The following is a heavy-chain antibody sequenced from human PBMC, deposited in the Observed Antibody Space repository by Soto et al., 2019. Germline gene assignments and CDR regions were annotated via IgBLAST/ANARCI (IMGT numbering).Heavy chain of an antibody. CDR3: ARASSKRLHPESRNYYFDY. Sequence: QVQLQESGPGLVKPSETLSLTCTVSGGSISSYYWSWIRQPPGKGLEWIGYIYYSGSTNYNPSLKSRVTRSVDTSKNQFSLKLSSVTAADTAVYYCARASSKRLHPESRNYYFDYWGQGTLVTVSS. D-gene: IGHD3-16*01. CDR2: IYYSGST. V-gene: IGHV4-59*01. CDR1: GGSISSYY. J-gene: IGHJ4*02.